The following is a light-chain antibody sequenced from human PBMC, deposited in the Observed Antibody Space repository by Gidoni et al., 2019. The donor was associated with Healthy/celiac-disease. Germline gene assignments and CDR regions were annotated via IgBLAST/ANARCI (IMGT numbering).Light chain of an antibody. J-gene: IGLJ2*01. Sequence: SYELTHPPPVSVSPGQTASITCSGDTLGDKYACWYQQKPGQSPVLVIYQDSKRPSGNPERFSGSNSGNTATLTISGTQAMDEADYYCQAWDSSTAVFGGGTKLTVL. CDR3: QAWDSSTAV. V-gene: IGLV3-1*01. CDR2: QDS. CDR1: TLGDKY.